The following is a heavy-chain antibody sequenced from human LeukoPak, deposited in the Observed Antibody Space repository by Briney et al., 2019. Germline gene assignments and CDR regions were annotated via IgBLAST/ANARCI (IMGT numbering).Heavy chain of an antibody. D-gene: IGHD2-2*03. J-gene: IGHJ6*04. CDR3: ARDGHCSSTSCYVYYYYGMDV. CDR2: ISAYNGNT. CDR1: GYTFTSYG. Sequence: ASVKVSCKASGYTFTSYGISWVRQAPGQGLEWMGWISAYNGNTNYAQKLQGRVTMTTDTSTSTAYMELRSLRSDDTAVYYCARDGHCSSTSCYVYYYYGMDVWGKGTTVTVSS. V-gene: IGHV1-18*04.